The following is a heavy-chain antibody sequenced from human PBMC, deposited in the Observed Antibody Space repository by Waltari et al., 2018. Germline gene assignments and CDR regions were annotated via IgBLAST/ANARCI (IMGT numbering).Heavy chain of an antibody. CDR2: ISSSSSYI. CDR1: GFTFSSYS. CDR3: ARDGWDAEYFQH. Sequence: EVQLVESGGGLVKPGGSLRLSCAASGFTFSSYSMNWVRQAPGKGLEWVSSISSSSSYIYYADSVKGRFTISRDNAKNSLYLQMNSLRAEDTAVYYCARDGWDAEYFQHWGQGTLVTVSS. D-gene: IGHD6-19*01. V-gene: IGHV3-21*01. J-gene: IGHJ1*01.